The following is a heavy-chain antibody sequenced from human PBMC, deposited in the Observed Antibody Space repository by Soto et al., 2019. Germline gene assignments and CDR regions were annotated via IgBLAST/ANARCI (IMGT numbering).Heavy chain of an antibody. J-gene: IGHJ3*02. D-gene: IGHD3-22*01. CDR3: VKYYYDSSGYYGLNAFDI. Sequence: GGSLRLSCLASRFAFSNYAMHWVRQAPGKGLEYVSTISSNGDSTYYADSVKGRFTISRDNSKNTLYLQMSSLRAEDTAVYYCVKYYYDSSGYYGLNAFDIWGQGTMVTVSS. CDR1: RFAFSNYA. V-gene: IGHV3-64D*06. CDR2: ISSNGDST.